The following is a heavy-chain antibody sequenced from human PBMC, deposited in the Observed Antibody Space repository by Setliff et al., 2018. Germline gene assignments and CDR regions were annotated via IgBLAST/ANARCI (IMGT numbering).Heavy chain of an antibody. D-gene: IGHD6-19*01. CDR3: ARRTGFAVAGFDY. V-gene: IGHV5-51*01. J-gene: IGHJ4*01. CDR1: GYTFARHW. Sequence: PGESLKISCRGSGYTFARHWIAWVRQVPGKGLEWMAIIYPGDSETRYNPSFQGQVTISADKSINTAYLQWSSLKASDTAIYFCARRTGFAVAGFDYWGRGTLVTVS. CDR2: IYPGDSET.